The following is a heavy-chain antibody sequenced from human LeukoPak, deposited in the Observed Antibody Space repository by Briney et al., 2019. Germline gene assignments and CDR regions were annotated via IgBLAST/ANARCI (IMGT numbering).Heavy chain of an antibody. Sequence: GGSLRLSCAASEFTFSSYWMHWVRQVPGKGLVWVSRINSNGSSTVYADSVKRRFTIPSDNAKNTLYLQRNSLRAEDTAVYYCPRDRYCSSTSCYSYWFDPWGEGTLVSVSS. CDR1: EFTFSSYW. CDR3: PRDRYCSSTSCYSYWFDP. CDR2: INSNGSST. D-gene: IGHD2-2*01. V-gene: IGHV3-74*01. J-gene: IGHJ5*02.